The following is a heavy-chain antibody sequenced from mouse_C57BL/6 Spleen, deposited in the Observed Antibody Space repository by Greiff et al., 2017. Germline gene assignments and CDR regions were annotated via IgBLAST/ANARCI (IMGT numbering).Heavy chain of an antibody. Sequence: QVQLQQPGAELVKPGASVKMSCKASGYTFTSYWITWVKPRPGQGLEWIGDIYPGSGSTNYNEKFKSKATLTVDTSSSTAYMQLSSLTSEDSAVYYCARYEDDVGYFDYWGKGTTLTVSS. CDR2: IYPGSGST. CDR1: GYTFTSYW. V-gene: IGHV1-55*01. CDR3: ARYEDDVGYFDY. J-gene: IGHJ2*01. D-gene: IGHD2-4*01.